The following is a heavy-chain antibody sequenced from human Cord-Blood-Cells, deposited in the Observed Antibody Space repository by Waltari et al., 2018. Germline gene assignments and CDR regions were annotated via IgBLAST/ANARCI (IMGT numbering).Heavy chain of an antibody. CDR2: INHSGST. CDR3: ARATIFGVVINAFDI. Sequence: QVQLQQWGAGLLKPSEPLSLTCAVYGGSFSGYYWSWFRQPPGKGLEWIGEINHSGSTNYNPSLKSRVTISVDTSKNQFSLKLSSVTAADTAVYYCARATIFGVVINAFDIWGQGTMVTVSS. V-gene: IGHV4-34*01. CDR1: GGSFSGYY. D-gene: IGHD3-3*01. J-gene: IGHJ3*02.